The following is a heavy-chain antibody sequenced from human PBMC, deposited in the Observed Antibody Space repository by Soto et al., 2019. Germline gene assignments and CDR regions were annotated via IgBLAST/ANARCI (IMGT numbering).Heavy chain of an antibody. Sequence: GASVKVSCKASGYTFTSYGISWVRQAPGQGLEWMGWISAYNGNTNYAQKLQGRVTMTTDTSTSTAYMELRSLRSDDTAVYCCARGNEDIVVVPATPVAFDIWGQGTMVPVSS. D-gene: IGHD2-2*01. CDR1: GYTFTSYG. CDR2: ISAYNGNT. J-gene: IGHJ3*02. CDR3: ARGNEDIVVVPATPVAFDI. V-gene: IGHV1-18*01.